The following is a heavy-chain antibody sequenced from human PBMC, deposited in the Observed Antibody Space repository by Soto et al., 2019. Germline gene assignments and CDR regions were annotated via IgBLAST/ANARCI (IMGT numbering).Heavy chain of an antibody. CDR1: GFTVSTNY. Sequence: PGGSLRLSCEAFGFTVSTNYMSWVRQTPVKVLEWVSVFYSGGSTFYADSVKGLFTISRDNSRNTLYLQMRSLRAEDTAVYYCARGFPSMTYYGEYYFDYWGQGTLVTVSS. CDR3: ARGFPSMTYYGEYYFDY. J-gene: IGHJ4*02. D-gene: IGHD3-10*01. V-gene: IGHV3-53*01. CDR2: FYSGGST.